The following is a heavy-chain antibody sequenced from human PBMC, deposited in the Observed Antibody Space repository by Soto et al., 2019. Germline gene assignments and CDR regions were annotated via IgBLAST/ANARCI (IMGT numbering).Heavy chain of an antibody. CDR1: GGSISSYY. Sequence: SETLSLTCTVSGGSISSYYWSWIRQPPGKGLEWIGSIYYSGSTYYNPSLKSRVTISVDTSKNQFSLKLSSVTAADTAVYYCALSGYDFDYWGQGTLVTVSS. V-gene: IGHV4-59*05. J-gene: IGHJ4*02. CDR2: IYYSGST. CDR3: ALSGYDFDY. D-gene: IGHD5-12*01.